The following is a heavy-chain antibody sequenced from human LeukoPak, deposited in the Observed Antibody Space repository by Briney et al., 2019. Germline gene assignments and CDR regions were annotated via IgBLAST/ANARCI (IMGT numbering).Heavy chain of an antibody. J-gene: IGHJ4*02. Sequence: GSLRLSCAASGFTFSNAWMSWVRQAPGKGLEWVGRIKSKTDGGTTDYAAPVKGRFTISRDDSKNTLYLQMNSLKTEDTAVYYCTTGFGYYDSSGYPGWGQGTLVTVSS. CDR3: TTGFGYYDSSGYPG. CDR1: GFTFSNAW. D-gene: IGHD3-22*01. CDR2: IKSKTDGGTT. V-gene: IGHV3-15*01.